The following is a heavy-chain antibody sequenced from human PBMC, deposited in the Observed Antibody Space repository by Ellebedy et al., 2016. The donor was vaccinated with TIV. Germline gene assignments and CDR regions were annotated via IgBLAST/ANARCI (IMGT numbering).Heavy chain of an antibody. CDR1: GFSFRSYW. D-gene: IGHD4-17*01. CDR2: IYQDGSVQ. Sequence: PGGSLRLSCAASGFSFRSYWMSWVRQAPGKGLEWVANIYQDGSVQYYLDSVKGRFTISRDNAINSRFLQMNSLRAGDTAVYYCARRGSYGDYAVQVNSWFDSWGRGTLVTVSS. CDR3: ARRGSYGDYAVQVNSWFDS. V-gene: IGHV3-7*01. J-gene: IGHJ5*01.